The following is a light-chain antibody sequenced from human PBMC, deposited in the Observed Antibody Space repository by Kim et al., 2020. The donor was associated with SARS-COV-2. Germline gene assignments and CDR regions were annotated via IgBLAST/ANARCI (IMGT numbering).Light chain of an antibody. CDR2: AAT. CDR1: ESIGGF. V-gene: IGKV1-39*01. J-gene: IGKJ2*03. CDR3: QQTYRTPPS. Sequence: DIQMTQSPSSLSASVGDRVTITCRSNESIGGFLNWYQQRPGTAPKLLMYAATTLQSGAPFRFSGSKSETEFTLTISSLQPEDFVTYFCQQTYRTPPSFGQGTKLEI.